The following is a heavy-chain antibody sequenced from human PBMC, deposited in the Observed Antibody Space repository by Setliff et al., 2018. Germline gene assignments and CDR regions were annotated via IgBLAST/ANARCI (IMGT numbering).Heavy chain of an antibody. Sequence: SETLSLTCTVSGGSISSHYWSWIRQPPGKGLEWIGSIYYSGRTNYNPSLKSRLTISVDTSKNQFSLKLSSVTAADTAVYYCARGFGYYYDSSGYYFHYGMDVWGQGTTVTVSS. D-gene: IGHD3-22*01. J-gene: IGHJ6*02. V-gene: IGHV4-59*11. CDR3: ARGFGYYYDSSGYYFHYGMDV. CDR1: GGSISSHY. CDR2: IYYSGRT.